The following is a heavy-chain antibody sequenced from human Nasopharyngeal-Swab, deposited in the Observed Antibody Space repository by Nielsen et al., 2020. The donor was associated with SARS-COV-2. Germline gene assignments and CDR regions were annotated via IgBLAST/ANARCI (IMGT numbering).Heavy chain of an antibody. CDR3: ARDRGWGYTGYGSLDY. D-gene: IGHD5-12*01. CDR2: IPPTASHI. CDR1: GFTFTDYV. Sequence: GGSLRLSCATSGFTFTDYVITCVRQAPGKGMEWISYIPPTASHIYYADSVRGRFTISRDNAKKSLYLQMESLRPEDTAVYYCARDRGWGYTGYGSLDYWGQGVLVTVSS. V-gene: IGHV3-21*05. J-gene: IGHJ4*02.